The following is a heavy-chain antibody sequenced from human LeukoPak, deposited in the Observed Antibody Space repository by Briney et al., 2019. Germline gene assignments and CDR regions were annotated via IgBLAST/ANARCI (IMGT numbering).Heavy chain of an antibody. Sequence: GASVKVSCKASGYTFTSYDINWVRQATGQGLEWMGWMNPNSGNTDYAQKLQGRVTMTTDTSTSTAYMELRSLRSDDTAVYYCARDSGNYYGSGIRLYYMDVWGKGTTVTVSS. J-gene: IGHJ6*03. CDR3: ARDSGNYYGSGIRLYYMDV. D-gene: IGHD3-10*01. CDR1: GYTFTSYD. CDR2: MNPNSGNT. V-gene: IGHV1-8*01.